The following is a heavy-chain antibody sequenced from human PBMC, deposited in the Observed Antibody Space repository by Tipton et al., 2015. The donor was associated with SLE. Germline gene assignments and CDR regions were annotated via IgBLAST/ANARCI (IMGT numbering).Heavy chain of an antibody. CDR3: ARGGRAPLRSSWSNAFDI. V-gene: IGHV4-39*07. J-gene: IGHJ3*02. CDR2: IYYRGST. Sequence: TLSLTCTVSGGSISSSSYYWGWIRQPPGKGLEWIGSIYYRGSTNYNPSLKSRVTISVDTSKNQFSLKLSSVTAADTAVYYCARGGRAPLRSSWSNAFDIWGQGTMVTVSS. D-gene: IGHD6-13*01. CDR1: GGSISSSSYY.